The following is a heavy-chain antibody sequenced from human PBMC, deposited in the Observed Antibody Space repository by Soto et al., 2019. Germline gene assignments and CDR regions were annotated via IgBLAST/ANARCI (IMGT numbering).Heavy chain of an antibody. D-gene: IGHD3-22*01. J-gene: IGHJ4*02. Sequence: QVQLAQSGAELRKPGASVKVSCKASGYSFSSYGINWVRQAPGQGLEWMGWINTYNGNRNYAQKFEDRVTMTTATSTNTVYMELRSLKSDDTAIYYCARDRLRGYDSSGFYSWGQGTLVTVSS. CDR1: GYSFSSYG. V-gene: IGHV1-18*01. CDR2: INTYNGNR. CDR3: ARDRLRGYDSSGFYS.